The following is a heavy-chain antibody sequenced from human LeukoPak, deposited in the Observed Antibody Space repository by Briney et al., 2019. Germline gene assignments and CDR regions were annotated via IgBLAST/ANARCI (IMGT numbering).Heavy chain of an antibody. CDR3: ARHGPLYDIWSAQFYFDS. Sequence: SETLSLTCTVSSGSISSYYWSWIRQPPGKGLEWIGYIYYSGTTKYSPSLKSRVTISVDTSKDQFSLSLSSVTAADTAVYYCARHGPLYDIWSAQFYFDSWGQGTLVTVSS. J-gene: IGHJ4*02. V-gene: IGHV4-59*08. CDR1: SGSISSYY. D-gene: IGHD3-3*01. CDR2: IYYSGTT.